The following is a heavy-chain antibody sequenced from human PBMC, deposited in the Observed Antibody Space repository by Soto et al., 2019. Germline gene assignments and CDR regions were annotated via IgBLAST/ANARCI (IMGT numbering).Heavy chain of an antibody. CDR3: ARATGAEKEDY. J-gene: IGHJ4*02. CDR2: ISYDGSNK. D-gene: IGHD3-10*01. CDR1: GFTFRSYG. V-gene: IGHV3-30*03. Sequence: GGSLRLSNAASGFTFRSYGMHRVRQDPGKGLEWVAVISYDGSNKYYADSVKGRFTISRDNSKNTLYLQMNSLRAEDTAVYYCARATGAEKEDYWGEGTLVTVSS.